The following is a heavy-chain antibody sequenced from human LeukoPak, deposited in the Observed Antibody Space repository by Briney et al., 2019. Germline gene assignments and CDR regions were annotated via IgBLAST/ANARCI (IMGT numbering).Heavy chain of an antibody. Sequence: SETLSLTCTVSSGSISSTNYYWGWIRQPPGKGLEWIGSIYYSGSTYFNPALKSRVTISVDPSKNQFSLKLSSVTAADTAVYYCASNSSGSGPLRYWGQGTLVTVSS. CDR1: SGSISSTNYY. CDR2: IYYSGST. J-gene: IGHJ4*02. V-gene: IGHV4-39*01. CDR3: ASNSSGSGPLRY. D-gene: IGHD3-22*01.